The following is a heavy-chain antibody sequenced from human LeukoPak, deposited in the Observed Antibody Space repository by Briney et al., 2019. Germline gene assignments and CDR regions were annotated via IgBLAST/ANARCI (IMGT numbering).Heavy chain of an antibody. CDR2: ISYDGSNK. Sequence: GGSLRLSCAASGFTFSSYAMHWVRQAPGKGLEWVAVISYDGSNKYYADSVKGRFTISRDNSKNTLYLQMNSLRAEDTAVYYCAKTDILLWFGELFSVDYWGQGTLVTVSS. CDR3: AKTDILLWFGELFSVDY. D-gene: IGHD3-10*01. CDR1: GFTFSSYA. J-gene: IGHJ4*02. V-gene: IGHV3-30-3*02.